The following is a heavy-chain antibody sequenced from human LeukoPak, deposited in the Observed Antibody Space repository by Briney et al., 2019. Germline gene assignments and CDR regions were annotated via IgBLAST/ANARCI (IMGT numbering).Heavy chain of an antibody. CDR2: IIPIFGTA. CDR3: ARAVVGERHYYDSSGYVGIFDY. Sequence: SVKVSCKASGGTFSSYAISWVRQAPGQGLEWMGGIIPIFGTANYAQKFKGRVTITADESTSTAYMELSSLRSEDTAVYYCARAVVGERHYYDSSGYVGIFDYWGQGTLVTVSS. V-gene: IGHV1-69*13. D-gene: IGHD3-22*01. J-gene: IGHJ4*02. CDR1: GGTFSSYA.